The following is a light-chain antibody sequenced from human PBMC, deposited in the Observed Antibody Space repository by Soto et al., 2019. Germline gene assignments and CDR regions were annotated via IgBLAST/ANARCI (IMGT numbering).Light chain of an antibody. CDR3: QQYNTYPST. CDR1: QSIDGW. V-gene: IGKV1-5*03. J-gene: IGKJ2*01. CDR2: KAS. Sequence: DNQMTQSPSTLSASVGDRVTITCRASQSIDGWLAWYKQTPGEAPKLLIYKASTLESGVPSRFSGSGSGTEFTLTISSLQPDDFATYYCQQYNTYPSTFGQGTKLDIK.